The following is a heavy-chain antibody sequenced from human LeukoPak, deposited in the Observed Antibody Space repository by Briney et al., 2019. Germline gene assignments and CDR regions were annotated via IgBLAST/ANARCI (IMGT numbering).Heavy chain of an antibody. Sequence: GGSLRLSCAASGFTFSSHWMHWVRQAPGKGLVWVSRINSDGSTTNYADSVKGRFTISRDNAKNTLYLQMNSLRAEDTALYYCAREDYYDSFDSWGQGTMVTV. CDR1: GFTFSSHW. D-gene: IGHD3-22*01. J-gene: IGHJ3*02. CDR3: AREDYYDSFDS. V-gene: IGHV3-74*01. CDR2: INSDGSTT.